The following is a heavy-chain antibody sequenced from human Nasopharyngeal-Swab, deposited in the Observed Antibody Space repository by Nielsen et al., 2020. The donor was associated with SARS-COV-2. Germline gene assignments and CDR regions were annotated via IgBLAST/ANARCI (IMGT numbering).Heavy chain of an antibody. CDR3: ARYYSSGNFDY. D-gene: IGHD6-19*01. Sequence: VRQMPGKGLEWIGEINHSGSTNYNPSLKSRVTISVDTSKNQFSLKLSSVTAADTAVYYCARYYSSGNFDYWGQGTLVTVSS. V-gene: IGHV4-34*01. CDR2: INHSGST. J-gene: IGHJ4*02.